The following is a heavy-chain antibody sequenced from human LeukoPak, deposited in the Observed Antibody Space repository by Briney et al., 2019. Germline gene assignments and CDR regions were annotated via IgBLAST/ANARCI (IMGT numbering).Heavy chain of an antibody. V-gene: IGHV3-33*01. CDR1: GFTFSSFG. J-gene: IGHJ6*03. Sequence: GRSLRLSCAPSGFTFSSFGMHWVRQAPGKGLEWVALIWDDGSSKNYADSVKGRFTISRDNSKNTLYLQTDSLRVDDTAVYYCVRDRDYSAGFPYYYMDVWGTGTTVTVSS. CDR3: VRDRDYSAGFPYYYMDV. CDR2: IWDDGSSK. D-gene: IGHD4-11*01.